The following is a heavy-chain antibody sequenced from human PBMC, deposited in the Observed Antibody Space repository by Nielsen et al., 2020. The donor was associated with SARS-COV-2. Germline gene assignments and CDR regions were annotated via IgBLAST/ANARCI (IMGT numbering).Heavy chain of an antibody. D-gene: IGHD2-2*01. Sequence: GGSLRLSCAASGFTFSSYATHWVRQAPGKGLEWVAVISYDGSNKYYADSVKGRFTISRDNSKNTLYLQMNSLRAEDTAVYYCARDRQYCSSTSCYAVFYGMDVWGQGTTVTVSS. CDR3: ARDRQYCSSTSCYAVFYGMDV. V-gene: IGHV3-30-3*01. CDR2: ISYDGSNK. J-gene: IGHJ6*02. CDR1: GFTFSSYA.